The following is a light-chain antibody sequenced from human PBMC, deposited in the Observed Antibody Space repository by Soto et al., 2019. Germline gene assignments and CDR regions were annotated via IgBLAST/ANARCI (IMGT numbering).Light chain of an antibody. Sequence: EVGLSQSPGTLSLYPGERATLSCRASQSVSNNYLAWYQQKPGQAPRLLIYGASNRATGIPDRFSGSGSGTEFTLTISSLQSEDFAVYYCQQYNNWPRTFGQRSK. CDR2: GAS. J-gene: IGKJ1*01. CDR1: QSVSNN. CDR3: QQYNNWPRT. V-gene: IGKV3D-15*01.